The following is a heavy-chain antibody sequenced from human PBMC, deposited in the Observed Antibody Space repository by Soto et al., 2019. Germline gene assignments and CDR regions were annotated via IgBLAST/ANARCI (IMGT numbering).Heavy chain of an antibody. CDR1: GYTFTGYY. J-gene: IGHJ4*02. Sequence: GASVKVSCKASGYTFTGYYMHWVRQAPGQGLEWLGWINPNSGGTNYAQKFQGWVTMTRDTSISTAYMELSRLRSDDTAVYYCVRQGPSTLYYYDSSRSGYFDYWGQGTLVTVSS. CDR2: INPNSGGT. V-gene: IGHV1-2*04. D-gene: IGHD3-22*01. CDR3: VRQGPSTLYYYDSSRSGYFDY.